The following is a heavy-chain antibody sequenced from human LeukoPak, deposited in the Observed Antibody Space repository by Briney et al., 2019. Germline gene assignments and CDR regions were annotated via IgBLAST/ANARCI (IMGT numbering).Heavy chain of an antibody. D-gene: IGHD1-26*01. Sequence: GGSLRLSCAASGFTFSSYAIHWVRQAPGKGLEWVAFISYDGSAKYYADSVKGRFTISRDSSKNTVCLQMNNLRAGDTALYYCARDQSGTYCVDYWGQGALVTVSS. V-gene: IGHV3-30*04. J-gene: IGHJ4*02. CDR2: ISYDGSAK. CDR3: ARDQSGTYCVDY. CDR1: GFTFSSYA.